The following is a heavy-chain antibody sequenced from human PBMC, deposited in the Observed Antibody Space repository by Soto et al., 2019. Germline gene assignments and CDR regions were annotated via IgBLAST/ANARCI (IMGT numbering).Heavy chain of an antibody. CDR3: TRDGDGRMTTNPYYYYGMDV. J-gene: IGHJ6*02. CDR2: VYYSGGA. CDR1: GGSISGYY. Sequence: ETLSLTCTVSGGSISGYYWSWIRQPPGKGLEWIGNVYYSGGAKYNPSVKRRVSIPVDTSKNQFSLNLSSVTAADTAVYYCTRDGDGRMTTNPYYYYGMDVWGPGITVTVSS. D-gene: IGHD2-21*02. V-gene: IGHV4-59*01.